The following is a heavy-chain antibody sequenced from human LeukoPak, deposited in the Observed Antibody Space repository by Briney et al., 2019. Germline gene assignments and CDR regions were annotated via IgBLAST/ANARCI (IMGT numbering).Heavy chain of an antibody. CDR3: TTIRGFCSGRSCLGY. CDR2: IKSKTDGGTT. J-gene: IGHJ4*02. CDR1: GFTFSSYW. Sequence: GGSLRLSCAASGFTFSSYWMSWVRQAPGKGLEWVGRIKSKTDGGTTDYAAPVKGRFTISRDDSKNTLYLQMNSPKSEDTAVYYCTTIRGFCSGRSCLGYWGQGTLVTVSS. D-gene: IGHD2-15*01. V-gene: IGHV3-15*01.